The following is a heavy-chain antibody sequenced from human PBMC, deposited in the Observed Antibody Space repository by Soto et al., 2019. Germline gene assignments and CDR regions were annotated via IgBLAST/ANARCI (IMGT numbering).Heavy chain of an antibody. CDR2: TYYRSKWYN. V-gene: IGHV6-1*01. CDR1: GDSVSSNSAA. CDR3: ARDDSGSYYNYYYYGMDV. D-gene: IGHD1-26*01. Sequence: SQTLSLTCAISGDSVSSNSAAWNWIRQSPSRGLEWLGRTYYRSKWYNDYAVSVKSRITINPDTSKNQFSLQLNSVTPEDTAVYYCARDDSGSYYNYYYYGMDVWGQGTTVTVSS. J-gene: IGHJ6*02.